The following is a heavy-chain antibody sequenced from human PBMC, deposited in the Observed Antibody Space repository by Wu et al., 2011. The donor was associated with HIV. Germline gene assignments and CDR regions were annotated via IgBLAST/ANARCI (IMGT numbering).Heavy chain of an antibody. CDR1: GTSVSSDYY. Sequence: QESGPGLVKPSETLSLTCVVSGTSVSSDYYWGWIRQTQEGAGVDWDSLSYWEHLLQSVPQESSHHISRHSQNHFSLKLNSVTAADTAIYYCARHSGGWHSGAEYIQHWGQGTLVTVSS. J-gene: IGHJ1*01. D-gene: IGHD6-19*01. CDR2: LSYWEH. CDR3: ARHSGGWHSGAEYIQH. V-gene: IGHV4-38-2*01.